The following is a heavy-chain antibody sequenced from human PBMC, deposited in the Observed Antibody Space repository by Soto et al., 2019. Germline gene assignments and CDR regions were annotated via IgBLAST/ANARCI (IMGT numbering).Heavy chain of an antibody. Sequence: PSETLSLTCTVSGGSISSSSYYWGWIRQPPGKELEWIGSIYYSGSTYYNPSLKSRVTISVDTSKNQFSLKLRSVTAADTAVYYCATHDSSRSYSIDYWGQGTLVTVSS. D-gene: IGHD6-19*01. CDR1: GGSISSSSYY. CDR3: ATHDSSRSYSIDY. V-gene: IGHV4-39*01. J-gene: IGHJ4*02. CDR2: IYYSGST.